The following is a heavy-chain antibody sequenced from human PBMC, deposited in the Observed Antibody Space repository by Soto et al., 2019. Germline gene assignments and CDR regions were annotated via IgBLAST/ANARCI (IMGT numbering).Heavy chain of an antibody. CDR3: AKTAGYSSGWYDY. J-gene: IGHJ4*02. CDR1: GGSFSGYY. CDR2: INHSGST. V-gene: IGHV4-34*01. D-gene: IGHD6-19*01. Sequence: SETLSLTCAAYGGSFSGYYWTWIRQPPGTGLEWIGEINHSGSTNYNPSLKSRVTISVDTSKNQFSLKLSSVTAAGTAVYYCAKTAGYSSGWYDYWGRGTLVTVSS.